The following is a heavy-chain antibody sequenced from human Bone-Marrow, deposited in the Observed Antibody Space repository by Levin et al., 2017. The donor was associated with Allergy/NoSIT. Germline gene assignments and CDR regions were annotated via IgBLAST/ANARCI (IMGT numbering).Heavy chain of an antibody. Sequence: ALVKVSCKVPGYTLSELSIHWVRQAPGKGLEWLGGFELEDGETMYAQQLRGRVTMTEDTPTDTVYMELSSLSSEDPAVYYCATSAVARGYTNGPFDYWGQGTLVTVSS. V-gene: IGHV1-24*01. CDR2: FELEDGET. CDR3: ATSAVARGYTNGPFDY. J-gene: IGHJ4*02. D-gene: IGHD1-1*01. CDR1: GYTLSELS.